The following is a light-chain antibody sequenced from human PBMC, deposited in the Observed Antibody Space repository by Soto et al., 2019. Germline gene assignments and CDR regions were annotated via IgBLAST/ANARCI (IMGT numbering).Light chain of an antibody. Sequence: QSVLTQPPSASGTPGQRLTISCSGSSSNIGINTVNWYQPLPGTAPKLLIYSNNQRPSGVPDRFSGSKSGTSASLAISGLQSENEADYYCAAWDDSLNGVVFGGGTKLTVL. CDR2: SNN. CDR3: AAWDDSLNGVV. J-gene: IGLJ2*01. V-gene: IGLV1-44*01. CDR1: SSNIGINT.